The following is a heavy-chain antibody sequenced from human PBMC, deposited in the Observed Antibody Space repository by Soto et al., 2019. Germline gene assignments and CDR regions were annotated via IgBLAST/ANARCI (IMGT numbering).Heavy chain of an antibody. D-gene: IGHD1-26*01. CDR2: ISGSGGTT. CDR3: AKRGLVGTTTRTYYFDY. V-gene: IGHV3-23*01. Sequence: PGGSLRLSCTASGFTFNSYGMSWVRQAPGKGLEWVSVISGSGGTTYHAESVKGRFTISRDNSKNMLYLQMTSLRAEDTAVYYCAKRGLVGTTTRTYYFDYWGQGTLVTVSS. J-gene: IGHJ4*02. CDR1: GFTFNSYG.